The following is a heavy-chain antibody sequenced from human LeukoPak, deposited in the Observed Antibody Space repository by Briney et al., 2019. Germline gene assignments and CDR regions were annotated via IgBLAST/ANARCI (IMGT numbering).Heavy chain of an antibody. J-gene: IGHJ6*03. Sequence: SETLSLTCTVSGYSISSGYYWGWIRQPPGKGLEWIGSIYHSGSTYYNPSLKSRVTISVDTSKNQFSLKLSSVTAADTAVYYCARVVWSDSPPYYYMDVWGKGTTVTVSS. CDR2: IYHSGST. D-gene: IGHD3-3*01. CDR3: ARVVWSDSPPYYYMDV. CDR1: GYSISSGYY. V-gene: IGHV4-38-2*02.